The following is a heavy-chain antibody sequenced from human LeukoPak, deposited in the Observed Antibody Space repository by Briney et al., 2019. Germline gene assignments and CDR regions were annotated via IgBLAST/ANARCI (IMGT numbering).Heavy chain of an antibody. Sequence: SETLSLTCTVSGGSISSSSYYWGWVRQPPGKGLEWIGSIYYSGSTYYNPSLKSRVPISVDTSKNQFSLKRSSVTAADTAVYYCARGAVVADPVGQGTLVTVSS. CDR3: ARGAVVADP. V-gene: IGHV4-39*01. CDR2: IYYSGST. J-gene: IGHJ5*02. CDR1: GGSISSSSYY. D-gene: IGHD5-12*01.